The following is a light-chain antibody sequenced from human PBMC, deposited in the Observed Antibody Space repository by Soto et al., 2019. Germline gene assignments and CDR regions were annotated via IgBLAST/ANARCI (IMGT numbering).Light chain of an antibody. CDR2: KAS. V-gene: IGKV1-5*03. CDR3: QQYNSYPRT. J-gene: IGKJ1*01. CDR1: QGITTW. Sequence: DIQMTQSPSTLSASVGDRVTITCRASQGITTWLAWFQQKPGKAPKLLIYKASSLESGVPSRFSGSGYETEFTLTISSLQPDDFETYYCQQYNSYPRTFGQGTKVDIX.